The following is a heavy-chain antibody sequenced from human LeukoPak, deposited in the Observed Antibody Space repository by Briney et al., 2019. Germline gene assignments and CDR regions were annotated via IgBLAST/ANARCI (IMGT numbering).Heavy chain of an antibody. J-gene: IGHJ4*02. D-gene: IGHD6-13*01. Sequence: PGGSLRLSCAASGLVFGKYAMAWVRQAPGKGLECVSIISDDSSFTYYLDSVKGRSTIFRDNSKNTLYLHMNSLKAEDTAVYYCAKTRPLDSSSWSHGDYWGQGTLVTVSS. CDR3: AKTRPLDSSSWSHGDY. V-gene: IGHV3-23*01. CDR1: GLVFGKYA. CDR2: ISDDSSFT.